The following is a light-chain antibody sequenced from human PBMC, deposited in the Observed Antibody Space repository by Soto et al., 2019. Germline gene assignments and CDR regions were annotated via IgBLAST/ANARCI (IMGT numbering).Light chain of an antibody. CDR3: AAWHDSLNGYV. CDR1: NSNIGSKI. CDR2: STS. Sequence: QSVLTQPPSASGTPGQRVTISCSGSNSNIGSKIVSWYQQVPGTAPKLLIYSTSQRPSGVPDRFSGSKSGTSASLAISGLQSDDEAASYCAAWHDSLNGYVFGTGTKVTVL. J-gene: IGLJ1*01. V-gene: IGLV1-44*01.